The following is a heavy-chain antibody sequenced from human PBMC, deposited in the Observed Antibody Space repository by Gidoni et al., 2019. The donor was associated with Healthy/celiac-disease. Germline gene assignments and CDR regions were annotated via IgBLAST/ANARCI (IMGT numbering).Heavy chain of an antibody. CDR1: GGSISSSSYY. J-gene: IGHJ6*02. CDR3: ATYSSGWYRDLDV. CDR2: NYYSGST. V-gene: IGHV4-39*01. Sequence: QLQLQESGPGLVKPSETLSLTCTVSGGSISSSSYYWGWIRQHPGKGLEWIGSNYYSGSTYDNPSLKSRVTISVDTSKNKFSLKLGSVTAADTAVYYCATYSSGWYRDLDVWGQGTTVTVSS. D-gene: IGHD6-19*01.